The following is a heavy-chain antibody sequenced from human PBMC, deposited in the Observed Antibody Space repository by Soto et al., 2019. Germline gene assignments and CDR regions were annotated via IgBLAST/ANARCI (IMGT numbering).Heavy chain of an antibody. Sequence: QVQLVQSGAEVKKPGASVKVSCKASGYTFTSYGISWVRQAPGQGLEWMGWISAYNGNTNYAQKLQGXVXXXTXXATSTDYMELRSLRSDDTAVYYCARDGHEGAAVVYWGQGTLVTVSS. V-gene: IGHV1-18*01. D-gene: IGHD6-13*01. CDR1: GYTFTSYG. CDR3: ARDGHEGAAVVY. CDR2: ISAYNGNT. J-gene: IGHJ4*02.